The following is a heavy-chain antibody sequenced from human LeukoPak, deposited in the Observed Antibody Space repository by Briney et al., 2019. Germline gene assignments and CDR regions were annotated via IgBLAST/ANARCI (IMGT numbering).Heavy chain of an antibody. CDR2: INTYTGTP. CDR3: VRQYSGYESLYFDS. V-gene: IGHV7-4-1*02. CDR1: GYTFSSCT. Sequence: ASVRVSCTASGYTFSSCTLSWLRQAPGQGLEWMGWINTYTGTPTYAQGFTGRFVFSLDSSVSTAYLQINSLKAEDIAVYYCVRQYSGYESLYFDSWGQGTLVTVSS. D-gene: IGHD5-12*01. J-gene: IGHJ4*02.